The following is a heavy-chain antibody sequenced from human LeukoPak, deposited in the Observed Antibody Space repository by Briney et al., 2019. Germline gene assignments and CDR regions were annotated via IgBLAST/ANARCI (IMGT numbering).Heavy chain of an antibody. Sequence: GGSLRLSCAASGFTVSNNYMSWVRQAPGKGLEWVSVIYSGDNTYYVESVKGRFTISRDSSKNTLFLQMNRLRAENTAVYYCAGRRVLDASFDYWGQGTLVTVSS. CDR2: IYSGDNT. V-gene: IGHV3-66*02. CDR3: AGRRVLDASFDY. D-gene: IGHD3-16*01. CDR1: GFTVSNNY. J-gene: IGHJ4*02.